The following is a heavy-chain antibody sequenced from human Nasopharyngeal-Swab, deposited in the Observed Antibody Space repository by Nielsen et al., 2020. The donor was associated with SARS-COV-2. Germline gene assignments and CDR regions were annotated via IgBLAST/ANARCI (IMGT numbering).Heavy chain of an antibody. CDR2: LWYDGSNK. CDR3: ASPGLPSRIDP. CDR1: RFTFSSYG. D-gene: IGHD2-15*01. V-gene: IGHV3-33*01. J-gene: IGHJ5*02. Sequence: GESLKISCAASRFTFSSYGMHWVRQAPAKGLEWVAVLWYDGSNKYYADSVKGRFTISRDNSKNTLYLQMNSLRAEDTAVYYCASPGLPSRIDPWGQGTLVTVSS.